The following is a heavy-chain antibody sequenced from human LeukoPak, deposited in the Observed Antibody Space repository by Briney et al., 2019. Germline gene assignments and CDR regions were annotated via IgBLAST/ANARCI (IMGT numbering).Heavy chain of an antibody. CDR2: INHSGST. J-gene: IGHJ6*03. D-gene: IGHD3-3*01. CDR1: GGSFSGYY. V-gene: IGHV4-34*01. CDR3: ARPSGDFWSSYHYYMDV. Sequence: SETLSLTCAVYGGSFSGYYWSWIRQPPGKGLEWIGEINHSGSTNYNPSLKSRVTISVDTSKNQFSLKLSSVTAADRAVYYCARPSGDFWSSYHYYMDVWGKGTTVTVSS.